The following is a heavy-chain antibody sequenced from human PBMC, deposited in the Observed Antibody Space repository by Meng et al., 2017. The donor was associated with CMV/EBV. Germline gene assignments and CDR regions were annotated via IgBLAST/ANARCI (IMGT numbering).Heavy chain of an antibody. Sequence: QVRLQESAPGLVKPSETLSLCCGVSGGFFSGFFWTWIRQPAGKGLEWIGRIYSTGGTNYNPSFESRVTISLDGSNNQFSLKLNSVTAADTAIYYCARERGDDSGYNFDSWGQGTLVTVSS. J-gene: IGHJ4*02. CDR3: ARERGDDSGYNFDS. CDR2: IYSTGGT. V-gene: IGHV4-4*07. CDR1: GGFFSGFF. D-gene: IGHD3-22*01.